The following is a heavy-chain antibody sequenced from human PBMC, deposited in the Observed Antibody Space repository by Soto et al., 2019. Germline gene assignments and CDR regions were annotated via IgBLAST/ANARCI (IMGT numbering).Heavy chain of an antibody. CDR3: ARIITGRGGEGDY. V-gene: IGHV1-18*01. J-gene: IGHJ4*02. CDR2: INSYNGNT. D-gene: IGHD3-10*01. Sequence: QLVQSGAEVKKPGASVKVSCKASGYTFTSYGISWVRQAPGQGLEWMGWINSYNGNTNYAQKFQDRVTMTTDTSTSTAYMGLRSLTSDNPAVYYCARIITGRGGEGDYWGQGTLVTVSS. CDR1: GYTFTSYG.